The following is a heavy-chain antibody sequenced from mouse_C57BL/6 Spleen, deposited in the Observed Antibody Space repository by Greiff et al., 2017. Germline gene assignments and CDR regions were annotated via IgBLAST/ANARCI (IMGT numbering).Heavy chain of an antibody. CDR2: IDPSDSYT. Sequence: QVQLQQPGAELVKPGASVKLSCKASGYTFTSYWMQWVKQRPGQGLEWIGEIDPSDSYTNYNQKFKGKATLTVDTSSSTAYMQLSSLPSEDSAVYYCARYPTITTVVARGYWGQGTTLTVSS. V-gene: IGHV1-50*01. J-gene: IGHJ2*01. D-gene: IGHD1-1*01. CDR3: ARYPTITTVVARGY. CDR1: GYTFTSYW.